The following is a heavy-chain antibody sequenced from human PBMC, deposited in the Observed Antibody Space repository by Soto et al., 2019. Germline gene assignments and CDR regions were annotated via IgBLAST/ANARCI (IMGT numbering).Heavy chain of an antibody. Sequence: VSVKGSCKASGYTFTSYYMHWVRQAPGQGLEWMGIINPSGGSTSYAQKFQGRVTMTRDTSTSTVYMGLSSLRSEDTAVYYCLTSSGRQDWAFDIWGQGTMVTVSS. CDR2: INPSGGST. V-gene: IGHV1-46*01. J-gene: IGHJ3*02. D-gene: IGHD6-19*01. CDR1: GYTFTSYY. CDR3: LTSSGRQDWAFDI.